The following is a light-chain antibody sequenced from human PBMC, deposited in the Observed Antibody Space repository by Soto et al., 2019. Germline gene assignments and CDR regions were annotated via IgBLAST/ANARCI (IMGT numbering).Light chain of an antibody. CDR1: SSDVGGSNY. CDR3: YSYAGDSVYV. Sequence: QSVLTQPASVSGSPGQSITISCTGTSSDVGGSNYVSWYQQLPGKAPKLMIYDVSDRPSGVSNRFSGSKSGNTASLTISGLQAEDEADYYCYSYAGDSVYVFGTGTKVTVL. V-gene: IGLV2-14*01. CDR2: DVS. J-gene: IGLJ1*01.